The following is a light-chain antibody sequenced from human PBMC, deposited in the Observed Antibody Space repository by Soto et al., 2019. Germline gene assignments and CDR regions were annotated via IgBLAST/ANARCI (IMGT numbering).Light chain of an antibody. Sequence: EIVMTQSPATLSVSPGERATLSCRAGQSVNRNLAWYQQKPGQATRLLIYAASTRATGIPARFSGSASGTEITLTITRLRSDDFAFYYCQQYNRGPRTFGGGTKVEIK. CDR3: QQYNRGPRT. J-gene: IGKJ4*01. CDR1: QSVNRN. CDR2: AAS. V-gene: IGKV3-15*01.